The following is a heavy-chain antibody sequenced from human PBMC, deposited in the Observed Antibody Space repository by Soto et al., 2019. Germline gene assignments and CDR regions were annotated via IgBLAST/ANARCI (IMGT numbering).Heavy chain of an antibody. CDR3: AKDNSPYSGYNSFDY. J-gene: IGHJ4*02. Sequence: EVRLLESGGGLIQPGGSLRLSCAASGFTFSSYVMSWVRQAPGTGLEWFSGISGSGTNTYYADSVKGRFTISRDTSKNTLYLQTTSLRAEDTAEYYCAKDNSPYSGYNSFDYWGEGTLVTVSS. CDR2: ISGSGTNT. CDR1: GFTFSSYV. D-gene: IGHD5-12*01. V-gene: IGHV3-23*01.